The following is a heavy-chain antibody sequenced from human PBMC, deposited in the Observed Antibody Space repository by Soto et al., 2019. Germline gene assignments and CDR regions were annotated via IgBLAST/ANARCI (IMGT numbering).Heavy chain of an antibody. J-gene: IGHJ4*02. CDR3: AHRVRYSSTYNFDY. D-gene: IGHD6-6*01. CDR2: IYWDDDK. CDR1: GFSLSTSAVA. V-gene: IGHV2-5*02. Sequence: QITLKESGPTLVKPTQTLTLTCTFSGFSLSTSAVAVGWIRQPPGKALEWLALIYWDDDKRYSPSLKSRLTITKDTPKNPVVLTMTNMDPVDTATYYCAHRVRYSSTYNFDYWGQGTLVTVSS.